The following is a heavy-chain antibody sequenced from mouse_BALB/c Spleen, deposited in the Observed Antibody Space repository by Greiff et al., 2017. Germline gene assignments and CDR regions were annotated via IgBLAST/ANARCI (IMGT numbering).Heavy chain of an antibody. CDR3: ARDATGSV. CDR1: GYTFTSYW. CDR2: INPSTGYT. Sequence: QVQLKESGAELAKPGASVKMSCKASGYTFTSYWMHWVKQRPGQGLEWIGYINPSTGYTEYNQKFKDKATLTADKSSSTAYMQLSSLTSEDSAVYYCARDATGSVWGAGTTVTVSS. J-gene: IGHJ1*01. V-gene: IGHV1-7*01. D-gene: IGHD1-1*01.